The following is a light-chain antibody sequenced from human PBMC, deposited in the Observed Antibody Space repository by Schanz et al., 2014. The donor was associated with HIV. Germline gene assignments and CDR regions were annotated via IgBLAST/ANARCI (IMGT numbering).Light chain of an antibody. CDR3: YSYAGSRV. Sequence: QSVLTQPPSVSGAPGQRVTISCAGSSSNIGAGYDVHWYHHLPGSAPKLLISGNNNRPSGVPDRFSGSKSGNTAYLTISGLQAEDEADYYCYSYAGSRVFGGGTKLTVL. J-gene: IGLJ3*02. CDR1: SSNIGAGYD. V-gene: IGLV1-40*01. CDR2: GNN.